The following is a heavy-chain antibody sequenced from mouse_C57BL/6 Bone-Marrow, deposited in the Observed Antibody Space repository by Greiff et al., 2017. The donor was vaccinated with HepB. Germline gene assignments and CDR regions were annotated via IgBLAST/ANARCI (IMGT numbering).Heavy chain of an antibody. CDR2: ISYSGST. V-gene: IGHV3-1*01. CDR3: ARGYYGSSPYYFDY. CDR1: GYSITSGYD. Sequence: EVQLVESGPGMVKPSQSLSLTCTVTGYSITSGYDWHWIRHFPGNKLEWMGYISYSGSTNYNPSLKSRISITHDTSKNHFFLKLNSVTTEDTATYYCARGYYGSSPYYFDYWGQGTTLTVSS. D-gene: IGHD1-1*01. J-gene: IGHJ2*01.